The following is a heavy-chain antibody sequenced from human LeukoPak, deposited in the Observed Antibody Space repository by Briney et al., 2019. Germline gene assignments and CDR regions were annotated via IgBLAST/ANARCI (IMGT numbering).Heavy chain of an antibody. J-gene: IGHJ4*02. CDR1: GFTFSSYA. CDR3: AKALHYYGSGSYGDY. V-gene: IGHV3-23*01. D-gene: IGHD3-10*01. CDR2: ISGSGGST. Sequence: GGSLRLSCAASGFTFSSYAMSRVRQAPGKGLEWVSAISGSGGSTYYADSVKGRFTISRDNSKNTLYLQMNSLRAEDTAVYYCAKALHYYGSGSYGDYWGQGTLVTVSS.